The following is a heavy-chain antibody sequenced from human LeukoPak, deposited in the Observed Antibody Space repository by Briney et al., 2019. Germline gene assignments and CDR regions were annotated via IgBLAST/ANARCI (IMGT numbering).Heavy chain of an antibody. CDR1: GFNFDNFA. J-gene: IGHJ4*02. CDR3: ARPSPPGDGYNPPDH. D-gene: IGHD5-24*01. Sequence: PGKSLTLSCVVSGFNFDNFAMHWVRQPLGKGLEWVAVISHDGRTNYYADSMKGRITISRDNSKNTLFLQMNNLRSEDTAVYFCARPSPPGDGYNPPDHWGQGTLVTVSS. CDR2: ISHDGRTN. V-gene: IGHV3-30*04.